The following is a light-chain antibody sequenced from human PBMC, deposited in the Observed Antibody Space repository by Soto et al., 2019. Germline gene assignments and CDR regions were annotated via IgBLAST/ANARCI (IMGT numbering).Light chain of an antibody. J-gene: IGKJ5*01. Sequence: EIELTQSPGTLSLSPGERATLSCRASQSVSSSYQAWYQQKPGQAPRLLIYGASSRATGIPDRFSGSGSGTDFTLTIIRLEPEDFAVYYCQQYGSSPPIIFGQGTRLEIK. CDR2: GAS. CDR3: QQYGSSPPII. CDR1: QSVSSSY. V-gene: IGKV3-20*01.